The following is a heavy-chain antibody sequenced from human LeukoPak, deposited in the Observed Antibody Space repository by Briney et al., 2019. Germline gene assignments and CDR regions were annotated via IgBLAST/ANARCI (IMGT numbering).Heavy chain of an antibody. D-gene: IGHD3-16*01. CDR2: IGGSGGRT. J-gene: IGHJ6*02. V-gene: IGHV3-23*01. CDR1: GFTFSGYS. CDR3: AKHLGDSEYYGMDV. Sequence: PGGSLRLSCAASGFTFSGYSMSWVRQAPGKGLEWVSTIGGSGGRTYYADSVKGRFTSSRDRSENTLYLQMNSLRAEDTAVYYCAKHLGDSEYYGMDVWGQGTSVTVSS.